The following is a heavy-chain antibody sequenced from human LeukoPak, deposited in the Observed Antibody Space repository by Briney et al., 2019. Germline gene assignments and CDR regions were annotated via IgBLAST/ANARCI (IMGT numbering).Heavy chain of an antibody. D-gene: IGHD5-18*01. CDR2: INAYNGNT. Sequence: ASVKVSCKASGYTFTSYGISWVRQAPGQGLEWMGWINAYNGNTNYAQKLQGRVTMTTDTSTSAAYMELRSLRSDDTAVYYCARRGYSYGVFDYWGQGTLVTVSS. CDR1: GYTFTSYG. V-gene: IGHV1-18*01. CDR3: ARRGYSYGVFDY. J-gene: IGHJ4*02.